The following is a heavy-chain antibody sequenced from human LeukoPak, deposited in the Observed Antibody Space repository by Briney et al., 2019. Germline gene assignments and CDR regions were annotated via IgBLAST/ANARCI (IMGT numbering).Heavy chain of an antibody. CDR3: ARRSDFDY. CDR2: ISSSGSTM. Sequence: GGSLRLSCAASGFTFNSYEMNWVRQAPGKGLEWVSYISSSGSTMYYADSVKGRFTISRDNAKNSLYLQMNSLRAEDTAVYYCARRSDFDYWGQGTLVTVSS. V-gene: IGHV3-48*03. CDR1: GFTFNSYE. J-gene: IGHJ4*02.